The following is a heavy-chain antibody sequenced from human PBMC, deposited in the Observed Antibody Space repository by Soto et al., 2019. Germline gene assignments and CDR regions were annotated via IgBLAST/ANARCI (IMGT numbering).Heavy chain of an antibody. V-gene: IGHV3-23*01. J-gene: IGHJ6*02. CDR3: AKDSWAIFGVPAGEYYAMDV. CDR1: GFTFENYA. D-gene: IGHD3-3*01. CDR2: ISGSGGTT. Sequence: EVQLLESGGAPVQSGGSLRLSCVAPGFTFENYAMSWVRQAPGKGLEWVSAISGSGGTTYYSDSVKGRFTISRDNSKNTVYLQMNDLRVEDAAEYFCAKDSWAIFGVPAGEYYAMDVWGQGTTVTVSS.